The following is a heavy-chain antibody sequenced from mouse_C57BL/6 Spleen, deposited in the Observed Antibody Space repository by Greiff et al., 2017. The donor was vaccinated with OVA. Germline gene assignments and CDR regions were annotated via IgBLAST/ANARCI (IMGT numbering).Heavy chain of an antibody. Sequence: VQLVESGPELVKPGASVKISCKASGYAFSSSWMNWVKQRPGKGLEWIGRIYPGDGDTNYNGKFKGKATLTADKSSSTAYMQLSSLTSEDSAVYFCARREGYGSTYFDYWGQGTTLTVSS. CDR1: GYAFSSSW. D-gene: IGHD1-1*01. CDR2: IYPGDGDT. V-gene: IGHV1-82*01. J-gene: IGHJ2*01. CDR3: ARREGYGSTYFDY.